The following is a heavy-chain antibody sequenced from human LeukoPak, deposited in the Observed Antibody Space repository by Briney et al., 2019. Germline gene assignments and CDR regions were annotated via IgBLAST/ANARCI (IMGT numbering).Heavy chain of an antibody. CDR2: IYYSGST. Sequence: SETLPLTCTVSGGSISSYYWSWIRQPPGKGLEWIGYIYYSGSTNYNPSLKSRVTISVDTSKNQFSLKLSSVTAADTAVYYCAQSDGYSYGPSIWGQGTMVTVSS. D-gene: IGHD5-18*01. CDR1: GGSISSYY. V-gene: IGHV4-59*01. J-gene: IGHJ3*02. CDR3: AQSDGYSYGPSI.